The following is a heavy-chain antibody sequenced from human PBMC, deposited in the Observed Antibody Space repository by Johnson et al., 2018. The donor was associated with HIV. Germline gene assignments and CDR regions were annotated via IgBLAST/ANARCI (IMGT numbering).Heavy chain of an antibody. CDR2: INGDGSGP. D-gene: IGHD2-15*01. CDR1: GFTFDDYG. CDR3: AKDRSGGALGAFDI. J-gene: IGHJ3*02. V-gene: IGHV3-20*04. Sequence: VQLVEAGGRVVRPGGSLRRSCAASGFTFDDYGMSWVRQAPGTGLVWVSRINGDGSGPSYAEPATGRFTISSDNSKNTLYLQMNSLRDEATALYYCAKDRSGGALGAFDIWGQGTMVTVSS.